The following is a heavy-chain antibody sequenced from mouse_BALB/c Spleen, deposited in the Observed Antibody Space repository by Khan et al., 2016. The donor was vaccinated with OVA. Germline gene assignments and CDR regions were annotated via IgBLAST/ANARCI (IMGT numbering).Heavy chain of an antibody. V-gene: IGHV3-2*02. J-gene: IGHJ3*01. CDR3: VRGRSY. Sequence: EVQLQESGPGLVKPSQSLSLTCTVTGYSITSDYAWNWIRQFPGNRLEWMGYINYSGSTSKKPSHKSRMSISRDTAKNQIFLQLNSVTTADTATYYCVRGRSYWGQGTLVTVSA. CDR2: INYSGST. CDR1: GYSITSDYA.